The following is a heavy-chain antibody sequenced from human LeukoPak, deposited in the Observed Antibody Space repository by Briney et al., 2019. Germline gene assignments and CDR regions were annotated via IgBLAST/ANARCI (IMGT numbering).Heavy chain of an antibody. CDR1: GYTFTSYG. D-gene: IGHD3-10*01. J-gene: IGHJ5*02. CDR2: IKPKSGDT. V-gene: IGHV1-2*06. CDR3: ARDRDHRLDP. Sequence: ASVKVSCKASGYTFTSYGISWVRQAPGQGLEWMGRIKPKSGDTKYTQGFQGRVTMTRDTSISTAYMELSRLRSDDTAVYCCARDRDHRLDPWGQGTLVTVSS.